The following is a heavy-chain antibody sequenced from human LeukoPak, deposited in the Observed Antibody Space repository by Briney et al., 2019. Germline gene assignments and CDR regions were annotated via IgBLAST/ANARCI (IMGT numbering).Heavy chain of an antibody. CDR3: ARDFEGANDY. V-gene: IGHV3-21*01. Sequence: GGSLRLSCAASGFTLSSYSMNWVRQAPGKGLEWVSSISSSSSYIYYADSVKGRFTISRDNAKNSLYLQMNSLRAEDTAVYYCARDFEGANDYWGQGTLVTVSS. D-gene: IGHD1-26*01. CDR1: GFTLSSYS. CDR2: ISSSSSYI. J-gene: IGHJ4*02.